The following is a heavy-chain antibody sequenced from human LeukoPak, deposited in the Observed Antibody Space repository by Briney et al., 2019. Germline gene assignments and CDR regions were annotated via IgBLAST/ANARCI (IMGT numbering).Heavy chain of an antibody. CDR1: GGSISSYY. Sequence: SETLSLTCTVSGGSISSYYWSWIRQPPGKGLEWIGYIYYSGSTNYNPSLKSRVTISVDTSKNQFSLKLSSVTAADTAVYYCARGAYYGSGSYYFFPTNSYYMDVWGKGTTVTISS. V-gene: IGHV4-59*01. J-gene: IGHJ6*03. D-gene: IGHD3-10*01. CDR2: IYYSGST. CDR3: ARGAYYGSGSYYFFPTNSYYMDV.